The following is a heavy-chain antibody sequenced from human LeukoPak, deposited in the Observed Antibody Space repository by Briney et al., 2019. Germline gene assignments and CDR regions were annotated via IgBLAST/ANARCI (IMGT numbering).Heavy chain of an antibody. J-gene: IGHJ5*02. V-gene: IGHV4-34*01. Sequence: GSLRLSCAASGFTVSSNYMSWVRQAPGKGLEWIGEINHSGSTNYNPSLKSRVTISVDTSKNQFSLKLSSVTAADTAVYYCARVGIAALYWFDPWGQGTLVTVSS. D-gene: IGHD6-6*01. CDR1: GFTVSSNY. CDR2: INHSGST. CDR3: ARVGIAALYWFDP.